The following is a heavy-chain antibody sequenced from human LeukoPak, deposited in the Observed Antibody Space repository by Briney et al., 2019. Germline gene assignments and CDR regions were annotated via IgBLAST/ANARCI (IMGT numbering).Heavy chain of an antibody. CDR2: ISYDGSNK. J-gene: IGHJ6*03. CDR1: GFTFSSYA. V-gene: IGHV3-30*04. D-gene: IGHD2-15*01. Sequence: GGSLRLSCAASGFTFSSYAMHWVRQAPGKGLEWVAVISYDGSNKYYADSVKGRFTISRDNSKNTLYLQMNSLRAEDTAVYYCARRGVVAAHRYYYYYMDVWGKGTTVTVSS. CDR3: ARRGVVAAHRYYYYYMDV.